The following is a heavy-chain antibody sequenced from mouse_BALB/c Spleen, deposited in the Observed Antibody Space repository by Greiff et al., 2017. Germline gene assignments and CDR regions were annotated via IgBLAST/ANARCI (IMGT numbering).Heavy chain of an antibody. D-gene: IGHD2-14*01. V-gene: IGHV2-2*02. J-gene: IGHJ4*01. CDR1: GFSLTSYG. Sequence: QVQLQQSGPGLVQPSQSLSITCTVSGFSLTSYGVHWVRQSPGKGLEWLGVIWSGGSTDYNAAFISRLSISKDNSKSQVFFKMNSLQANDTAIYYCARNSAYYRYDGYAMDYWGQGTSGTVSS. CDR3: ARNSAYYRYDGYAMDY. CDR2: IWSGGST.